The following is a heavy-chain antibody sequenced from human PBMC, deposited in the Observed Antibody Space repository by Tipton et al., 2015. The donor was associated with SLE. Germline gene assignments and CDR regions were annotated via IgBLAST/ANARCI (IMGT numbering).Heavy chain of an antibody. V-gene: IGHV4-59*11. CDR3: AREMDSSGPTFDY. D-gene: IGHD6-19*01. Sequence: TLSLTCTVSGGSITSHYWSWIRQPPGKGLEWIGYIFYTGDTKYNPSLKSRATISVDTSKKKFSLKLNSVTAADTAVYYCAREMDSSGPTFDYWGQGTLVTVSS. CDR2: IFYTGDT. J-gene: IGHJ4*02. CDR1: GGSITSHY.